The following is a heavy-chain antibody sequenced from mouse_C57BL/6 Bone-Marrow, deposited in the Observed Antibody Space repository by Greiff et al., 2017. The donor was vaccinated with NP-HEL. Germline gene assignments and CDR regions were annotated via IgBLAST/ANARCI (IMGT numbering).Heavy chain of an antibody. CDR2: IYPRSGNT. D-gene: IGHD1-1*01. V-gene: IGHV1-81*01. CDR3: AGSYYGSSYDY. CDR1: GYTFTSYG. Sequence: VKLLESGAELARPGASVKLSCKASGYTFTSYGISWVKQRTGQGLEWIGEIYPRSGNTYYNEKFKGKATLTADKSSSTAYMELRSLTSEDSAVYFCAGSYYGSSYDYWGRGTAITVSS. J-gene: IGHJ2*01.